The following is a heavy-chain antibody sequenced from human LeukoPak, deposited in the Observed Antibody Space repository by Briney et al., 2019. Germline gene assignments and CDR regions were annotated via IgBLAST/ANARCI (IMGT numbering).Heavy chain of an antibody. CDR2: IYYSGST. D-gene: IGHD2-15*01. CDR3: ARGITIVAATAFDY. J-gene: IGHJ4*02. V-gene: IGHV4-59*01. Sequence: PSETLSLTCIVSGGSISSYYWSWIRQPPGKGLEWIGYIYYSGSTNYNPSLKSRVTISVDTSKNQFSLKLSSVTAADTAVYYCARGITIVAATAFDYWGQGTLVTVSS. CDR1: GGSISSYY.